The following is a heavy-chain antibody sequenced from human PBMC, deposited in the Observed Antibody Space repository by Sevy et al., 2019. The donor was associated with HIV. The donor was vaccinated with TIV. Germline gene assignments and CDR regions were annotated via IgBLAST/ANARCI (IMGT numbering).Heavy chain of an antibody. CDR1: GFTFSSYE. CDR2: ISNSDSKI. Sequence: GGSLRLSCTASGFTFSSYEMNWVRQAPGKGLEWVSYISNSDSKIYYVDSVKGRFTISRDNGKNSLYLQMNSLRAEDTAVYYCARDLPPSESTVEHFDYWGRGTLVTVSS. D-gene: IGHD1-26*01. J-gene: IGHJ4*02. V-gene: IGHV3-48*03. CDR3: ARDLPPSESTVEHFDY.